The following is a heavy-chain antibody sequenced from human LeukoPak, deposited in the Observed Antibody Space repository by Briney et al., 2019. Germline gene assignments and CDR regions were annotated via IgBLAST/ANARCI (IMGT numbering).Heavy chain of an antibody. CDR3: ARVLIPLREYYFDY. V-gene: IGHV1-18*01. CDR1: GYTFTSYG. J-gene: IGHJ4*02. D-gene: IGHD3-16*01. Sequence: GASVKVSCKASGYTFTSYGISWVRQAPGQRLEWMGWISAYNGNTNYAQKLQGRVTMTTDTSTSTAYMELRSLRSDDTAVYYCARVLIPLREYYFDYWGQGTLVTVSS. CDR2: ISAYNGNT.